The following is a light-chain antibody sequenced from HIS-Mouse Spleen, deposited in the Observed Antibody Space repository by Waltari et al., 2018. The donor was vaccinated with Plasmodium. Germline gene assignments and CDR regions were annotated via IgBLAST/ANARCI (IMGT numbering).Light chain of an antibody. CDR3: QQYGSSPYT. CDR2: GAS. V-gene: IGKV3-20*01. CDR1: QSVSSTY. Sequence: EIVLTQSPGTLSLSPGERATLSCRASQSVSSTYLAWYQQKPGQAPRPLIYGASSRASCIPDRFSGSGSVTDFTLTISRLEPEDFAVYYCQQYGSSPYTFGQGTKLEIK. J-gene: IGKJ2*01.